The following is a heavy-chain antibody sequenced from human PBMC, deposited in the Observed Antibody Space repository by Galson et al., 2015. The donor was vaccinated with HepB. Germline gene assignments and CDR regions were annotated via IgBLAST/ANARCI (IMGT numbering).Heavy chain of an antibody. CDR1: GGTFSSYA. Sequence: SVKVSCKASGGTFSSYAISWVRQAPGQGLEWMGGIIPIFGTANYALKFQGRVTITADESTSTAYVELSSLRSEDTAVYYCARGGIVVATRVGRAFDIWGQGTMVTVSS. CDR3: ARGGIVVATRVGRAFDI. D-gene: IGHD2-2*01. J-gene: IGHJ3*02. V-gene: IGHV1-69*13. CDR2: IIPIFGTA.